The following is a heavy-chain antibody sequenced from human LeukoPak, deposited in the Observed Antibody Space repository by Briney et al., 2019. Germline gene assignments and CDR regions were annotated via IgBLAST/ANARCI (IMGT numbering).Heavy chain of an antibody. CDR2: ISGSGGST. CDR3: AKRGVVIRVILVGFHKEAYYFDS. D-gene: IGHD3-22*01. CDR1: GITLSNYG. J-gene: IGHJ4*02. Sequence: GGSLRLSCAVSGITLSNYGMSWVRQAPGKGLEWVAGISGSGGSTNYADSVKGRFTVSRDNPKNTLYLQMNSLTVEDTAVYFCAKRGVVIRVILVGFHKEAYYFDSWGQGALVTVSS. V-gene: IGHV3-23*01.